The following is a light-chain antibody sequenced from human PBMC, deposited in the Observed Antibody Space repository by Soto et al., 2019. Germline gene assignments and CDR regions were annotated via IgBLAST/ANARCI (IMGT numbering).Light chain of an antibody. V-gene: IGKV3-11*01. CDR1: QSVSSY. CDR2: DAS. CDR3: QQRSNWPPRVT. Sequence: EIVLTQSPATVSLSPGERATLSCRASQSVSSYLAWYQQKPGQAPRLLIYDASNRATGIPARFSGSGSGTDFTLTISSLEPEDFAVYYCQQRSNWPPRVTFGPGTKVDIK. J-gene: IGKJ3*01.